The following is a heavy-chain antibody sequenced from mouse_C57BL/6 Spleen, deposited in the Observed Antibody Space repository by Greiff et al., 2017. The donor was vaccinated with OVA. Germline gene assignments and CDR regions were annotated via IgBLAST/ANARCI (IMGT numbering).Heavy chain of an antibody. V-gene: IGHV1-52*01. CDR1: GYTFTSYW. J-gene: IGHJ2*01. CDR2: IDPSDSET. Sequence: VQLQQPGAELVRPGSSVKLSCKASGYTFTSYWMHWVKQRPIQGLEWIGNIDPSDSETHYNQKFKDKATLTVAKSSSTAYMQLSSLTSEDSAVYYCAREGSPTDYFDYWGQGTTLTVSS. CDR3: AREGSPTDYFDY.